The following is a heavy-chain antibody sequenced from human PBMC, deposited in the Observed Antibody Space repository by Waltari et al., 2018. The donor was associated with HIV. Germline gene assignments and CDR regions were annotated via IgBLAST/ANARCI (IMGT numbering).Heavy chain of an antibody. Sequence: EVQLVESGGGLVQPGGSLRLSCAASGFTFRSYWMHWVRQAPGKGLVWGSRIHSDGSSTSNADFVKGRFTISRDNAKNTLYLEMNSLRAEDTAVYYCARREATVVRGVYYYGMDVWGQGTTVTVSS. J-gene: IGHJ6*02. CDR1: GFTFRSYW. CDR2: IHSDGSST. CDR3: ARREATVVRGVYYYGMDV. V-gene: IGHV3-74*01. D-gene: IGHD3-10*01.